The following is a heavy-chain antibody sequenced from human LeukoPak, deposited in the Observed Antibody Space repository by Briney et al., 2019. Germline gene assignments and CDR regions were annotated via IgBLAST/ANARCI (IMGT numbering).Heavy chain of an antibody. V-gene: IGHV1-18*04. CDR3: AREKVWGYSYRDGPYYGMDV. D-gene: IGHD5-18*01. CDR2: INAYNGNT. Sequence: GASVKVSCKASGYTFTSYGISWVRQAPGQGLEWMGWINAYNGNTNYAQKLQGRVTMTTDTSTSTAYMELRSLRSDDTAVYYCAREKVWGYSYRDGPYYGMDVWGKGTTVTVSS. J-gene: IGHJ6*04. CDR1: GYTFTSYG.